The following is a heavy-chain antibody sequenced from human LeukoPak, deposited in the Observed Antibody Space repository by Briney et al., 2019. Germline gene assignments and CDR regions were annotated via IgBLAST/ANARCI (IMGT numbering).Heavy chain of an antibody. Sequence: ESGPTLVNPTQTLTLTRTFSGFSLSTSGMCVSWIRQPPGKALEWLARIDWDDDKYYSTSLKTRLTISRDTSKNQVVLTMTNMDPVDTATYYCARIFRGYSYGHDYWGQGVLVTVSS. CDR1: GFSLSTSGMC. CDR2: IDWDDDK. J-gene: IGHJ4*02. D-gene: IGHD5-18*01. V-gene: IGHV2-70*11. CDR3: ARIFRGYSYGHDY.